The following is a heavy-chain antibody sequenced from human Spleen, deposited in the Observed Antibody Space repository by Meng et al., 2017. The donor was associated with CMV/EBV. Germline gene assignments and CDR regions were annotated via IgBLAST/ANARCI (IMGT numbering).Heavy chain of an antibody. V-gene: IGHV1-18*01. CDR2: ISAYNGNT. Sequence: ASVKVSCKASGYTFSNNDISWVRQAPGQGLEWMGWISAYNGNTNYAQKLQGRVTMTTDTSTSTAYMELGSLRSDDTAVYYCARASALYGGSYYFDYWGQGTLVTVSS. D-gene: IGHD1-26*01. J-gene: IGHJ4*02. CDR1: GYTFSNND. CDR3: ARASALYGGSYYFDY.